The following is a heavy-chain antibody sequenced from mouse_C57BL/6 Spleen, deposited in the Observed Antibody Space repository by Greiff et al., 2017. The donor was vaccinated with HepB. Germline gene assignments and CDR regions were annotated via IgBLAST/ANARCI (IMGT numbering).Heavy chain of an antibody. V-gene: IGHV14-3*02. J-gene: IGHJ2*01. Sequence: EVQLQQSGAELVKPAASLKLSCTASGYNIKDIYIHWVKQRTEKGLERIRRTDPANGNTKYDPKFQGKATITADTSANTAYLQLSSLTSEDTAVYYCRKSKINAWVQGTTLTVSS. D-gene: IGHD5-1-1*01. CDR3: RKSKINA. CDR2: TDPANGNT. CDR1: GYNIKDIY.